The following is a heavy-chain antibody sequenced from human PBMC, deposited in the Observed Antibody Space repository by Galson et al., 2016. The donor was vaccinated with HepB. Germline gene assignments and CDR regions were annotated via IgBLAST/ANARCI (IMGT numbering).Heavy chain of an antibody. CDR3: ARRIAVAGNDY. D-gene: IGHD6-19*01. Sequence: QVQLEESGPGLVKPSETLSLTCAVYGGSFSGYYWSWLRQPPGKGLEWIGEINHSGSTNYNPSLKSRVTISVDTSKNQFSLKLSSVTAADTAVYYCARRIAVAGNDYWGQGTLVTVSS. V-gene: IGHV4-34*01. CDR2: INHSGST. J-gene: IGHJ4*02. CDR1: GGSFSGYY.